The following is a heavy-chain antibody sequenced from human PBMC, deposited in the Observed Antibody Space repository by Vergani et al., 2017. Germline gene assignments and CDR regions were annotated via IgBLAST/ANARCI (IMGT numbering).Heavy chain of an antibody. CDR1: CESFSSFY. Sequence: QVPLQQWGAGVVKPSGTLSLTFAVLCESFSSFYWSWSRQPPGKGLEWVGEINNDGHTNYNPSLESRVTVSRDTAKNQFSLNLMSVTAADTAMYYCAVRPGGNLVGGEIVTKRTFDYWSQGSLVTVSS. CDR3: AVRPGGNLVGGEIVTKRTFDY. V-gene: IGHV4-34*02. D-gene: IGHD3-10*01. CDR2: INNDGHT. J-gene: IGHJ4*02.